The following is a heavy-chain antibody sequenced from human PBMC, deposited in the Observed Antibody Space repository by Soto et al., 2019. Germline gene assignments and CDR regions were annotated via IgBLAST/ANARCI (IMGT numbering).Heavy chain of an antibody. CDR1: GFTFSSYE. Sequence: LRLSCVASGFTFSSYEMNWVRQAPGKGLEWVSYISSSAGTIYYADSVKGRFTISRDNAKNSLYLQMNSLRVEDTAVYYCARLPLLWGPLHWGQGTLVTVSS. D-gene: IGHD3-10*01. CDR2: ISSSAGTI. J-gene: IGHJ4*02. CDR3: ARLPLLWGPLH. V-gene: IGHV3-48*03.